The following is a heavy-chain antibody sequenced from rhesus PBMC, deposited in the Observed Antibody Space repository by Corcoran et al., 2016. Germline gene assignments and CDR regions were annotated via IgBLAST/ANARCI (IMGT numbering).Heavy chain of an antibody. J-gene: IGHJ4*01. CDR1: GGSIRDSYY. D-gene: IGHD3S6*01. Sequence: QVQLQESGPGLVKPSETLSLTCAVSGGSIRDSYYWNWIRQPPGKGLEWIGNIYGKRPSTYYNPPLKSRATIAKNTSKNQFFLKLSSVTAADTAVYYCARGGARASSTHDYWGQGVLVTVSS. CDR2: IYGKRPST. V-gene: IGHV4S9*01. CDR3: ARGGARASSTHDY.